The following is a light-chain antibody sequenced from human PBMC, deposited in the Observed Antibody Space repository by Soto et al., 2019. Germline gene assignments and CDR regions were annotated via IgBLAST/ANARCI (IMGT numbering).Light chain of an antibody. CDR3: CSYAGSSTYV. CDR2: EVS. CDR1: STDIGRYNY. J-gene: IGLJ1*01. V-gene: IGLV2-23*02. Sequence: QSVLTQPASVSGSPGQSITISCTGTSTDIGRYNYVSWYQQYPGKAPKVLIYEVSNRPSGVSNRSSGSKSGNTASLTISGLQAEDEADYYCCSYAGSSTYVFGTGTKVTVL.